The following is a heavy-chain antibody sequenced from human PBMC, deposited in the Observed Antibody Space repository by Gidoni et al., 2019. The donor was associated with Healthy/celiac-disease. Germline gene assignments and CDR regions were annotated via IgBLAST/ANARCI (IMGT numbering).Heavy chain of an antibody. CDR1: GFPFSDYY. Sequence: QVQLVESGGGLVKPGGSLRLSCAASGFPFSDYYMSWLRQAPGKGLEWVSYISSSSSYTNYADSVKGRFTISRDNAKNSLYLQMNSLRAEDTAVYYCAREEQQYFDYWGQGTLVTVSS. CDR2: ISSSSSYT. V-gene: IGHV3-11*05. J-gene: IGHJ4*02. CDR3: AREEQQYFDY. D-gene: IGHD6-13*01.